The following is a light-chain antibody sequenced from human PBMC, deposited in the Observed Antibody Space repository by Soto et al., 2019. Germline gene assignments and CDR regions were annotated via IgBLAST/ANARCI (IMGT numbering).Light chain of an antibody. J-gene: IGKJ1*01. V-gene: IGKV3-20*01. Sequence: EIVLTQSPGTLSLSPGERATPSCRASQSVSSNYLAWYQQKAGQAPRLLIYGAYNKATGIPDRFSGSASGAYFTLTISILEPEDFAMYYCQQYGSSGTFGQGTKVDIK. CDR3: QQYGSSGT. CDR2: GAY. CDR1: QSVSSNY.